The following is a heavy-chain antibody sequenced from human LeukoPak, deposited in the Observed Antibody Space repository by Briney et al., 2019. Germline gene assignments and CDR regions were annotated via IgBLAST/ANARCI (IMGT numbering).Heavy chain of an antibody. CDR1: GGSISSYY. J-gene: IGHJ4*02. Sequence: PSETLSLTCTVSGGSISSYYWSWIRQPPGKGLEWIGYIYYSGSTNYNPSLKSRVTISVDTSKNQFSLKLSSVTAADTAVYYCARSCDGDCPFDYKGQGTLVTVSP. CDR2: IYYSGST. V-gene: IGHV4-59*01. D-gene: IGHD2-21*01. CDR3: ARSCDGDCPFDY.